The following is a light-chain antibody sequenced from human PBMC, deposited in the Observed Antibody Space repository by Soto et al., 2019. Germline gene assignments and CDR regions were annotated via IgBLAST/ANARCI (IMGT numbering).Light chain of an antibody. V-gene: IGKV3-20*01. Sequence: EIVLTQSPGTLSLSPGERATLSCRASQSVSSAYLAWCQHKPGQPPTLLIYAASSRVTGIPDRFSGSGSGTDLPLTISRLAPEDFAVYYCQQYGSSSTWTFGQGTKVELK. CDR2: AAS. J-gene: IGKJ1*01. CDR3: QQYGSSSTWT. CDR1: QSVSSAY.